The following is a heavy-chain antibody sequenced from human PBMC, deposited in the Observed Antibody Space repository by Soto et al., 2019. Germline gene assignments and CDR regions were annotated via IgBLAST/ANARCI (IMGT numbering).Heavy chain of an antibody. V-gene: IGHV3-72*01. CDR2: SRNKANTYTS. CDR1: GFNFSDHY. Sequence: EVQLVESGGGLVQPGGSLRISCVTSGFNFSDHYIDWVRQAPGKGLEWVGRSRNKANTYTSDYAASVQGRFTISRDDSEKALYLQLNSLKSEDTAVYYCATRSAWTLYWYLDVWGRGTVVTVSS. CDR3: ATRSAWTLYWYLDV. J-gene: IGHJ2*01. D-gene: IGHD2-2*02.